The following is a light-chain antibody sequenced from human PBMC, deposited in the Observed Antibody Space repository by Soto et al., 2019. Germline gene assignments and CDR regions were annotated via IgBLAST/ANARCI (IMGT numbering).Light chain of an antibody. V-gene: IGLV2-14*01. CDR3: AAWDDSLNGVV. CDR2: EVS. CDR1: SSDVGGYNY. Sequence: QSVLTQPASVSGSPGQSITISCTGTSSDVGGYNYVSWYQQHPGKAPKLMINEVSNRPSGVSNRFSGSKSGNTASLAISGLQSEDEADYYCAAWDDSLNGVVFGGGTKLTVL. J-gene: IGLJ2*01.